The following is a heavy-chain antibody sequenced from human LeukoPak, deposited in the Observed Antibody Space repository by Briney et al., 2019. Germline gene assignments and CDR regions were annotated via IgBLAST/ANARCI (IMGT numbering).Heavy chain of an antibody. Sequence: GGSLRLSCAASGFTFSSYSMNWVRQAPGKGLEWVLGISWNSGSIGYADSVRGRFTISRDNAKNSLYLQMNSLRAEDTAVYYCARVVVGELWYFDLWGRGTLVTVSS. D-gene: IGHD1-26*01. J-gene: IGHJ2*01. CDR1: GFTFSSYS. CDR3: ARVVVGELWYFDL. V-gene: IGHV3-21*04. CDR2: ISWNSGSI.